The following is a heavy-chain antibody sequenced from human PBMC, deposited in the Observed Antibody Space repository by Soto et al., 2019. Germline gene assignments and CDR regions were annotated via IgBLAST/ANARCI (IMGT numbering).Heavy chain of an antibody. CDR1: GFTFSSYG. J-gene: IGHJ4*02. Sequence: GGSLRLSCAASGFTFSSYGMHWVRQAPGKGLEWVAVIWYDGSNKYYADSVKGRFTISRDNSKNTLYLQMNSLRAEDTAVYYCARDFKPVVPASNPNFAMIGLVDYWGQGTLVTVSS. CDR3: ARDFKPVVPASNPNFAMIGLVDY. D-gene: IGHD2-2*01. CDR2: IWYDGSNK. V-gene: IGHV3-33*01.